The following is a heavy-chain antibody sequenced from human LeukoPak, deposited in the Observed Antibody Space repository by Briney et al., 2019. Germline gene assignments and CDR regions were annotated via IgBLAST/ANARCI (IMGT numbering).Heavy chain of an antibody. V-gene: IGHV4-4*07. CDR1: GDSISSYY. D-gene: IGHD3-3*01. CDR3: ARGGFTKFDP. J-gene: IGHJ5*02. Sequence: PSEPLSLTCAVSGDSISSYYWSWIRQPAGKGLEWIGRIYTTGSTNYNPSLKSRVTMSVDTPNNQFSLKLSAVTAADTAVYYCARGGFTKFDPWGQGTLVTVSS. CDR2: IYTTGST.